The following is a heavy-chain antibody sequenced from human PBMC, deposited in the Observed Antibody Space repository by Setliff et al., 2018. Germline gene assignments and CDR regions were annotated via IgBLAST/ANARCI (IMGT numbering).Heavy chain of an antibody. CDR1: GYRFTSYW. CDR2: IYPGDSDT. Sequence: GESLKISCKGSGYRFTSYWIGWVRQMPGKGLEWMGLIYPGDSDTRYSPSFRGQVTISADESIDTAYLQWSSLKASDTAIYYCARQGDYDRVDPWGQGTLVTVSS. J-gene: IGHJ5*02. CDR3: ARQGDYDRVDP. V-gene: IGHV5-51*01. D-gene: IGHD4-17*01.